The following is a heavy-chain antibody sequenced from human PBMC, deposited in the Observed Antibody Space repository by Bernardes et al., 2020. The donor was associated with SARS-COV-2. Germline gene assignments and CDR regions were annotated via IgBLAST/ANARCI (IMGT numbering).Heavy chain of an antibody. J-gene: IGHJ3*01. Sequence: GASLNISRHDPRYSLTGHWSASVRRIPWKGLEWIGMIYPDDPETRFSPSFQGRVTISADKSINTAYLQWTSLKASDTAMYYCATHSDSSERGAFDLWGQGTLVTVSS. D-gene: IGHD6-6*01. V-gene: IGHV5-51*01. CDR3: ATHSDSSERGAFDL. CDR2: IYPDDPET. CDR1: RYSLTGHW.